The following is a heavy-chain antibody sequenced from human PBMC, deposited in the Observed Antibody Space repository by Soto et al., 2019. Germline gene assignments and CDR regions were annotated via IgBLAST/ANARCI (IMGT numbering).Heavy chain of an antibody. CDR2: INHSGST. D-gene: IGHD6-6*01. V-gene: IGHV4-34*01. Sequence: PSETLSLTCAVYGGSFSGFHWSWIRQPPGKGLEWIGEINHSGSTNFNPSLKSRVTISVDTSKNQFSLKLSSVTAADTAVYYCARRTTMAARWRLNWFDPWGQGTLVTVSS. CDR1: GGSFSGFH. CDR3: ARRTTMAARWRLNWFDP. J-gene: IGHJ5*02.